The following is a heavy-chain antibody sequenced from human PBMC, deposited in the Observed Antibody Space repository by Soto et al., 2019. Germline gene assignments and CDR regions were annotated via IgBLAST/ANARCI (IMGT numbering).Heavy chain of an antibody. J-gene: IGHJ4*02. D-gene: IGHD6-6*01. V-gene: IGHV1-69*13. CDR3: ARDHHSSSSFDY. CDR2: IIPIFGTA. Sequence: EASVKVSCKASGGTFSSYAISWVRQAPGQGLGWMGGIIPIFGTANYAQKFQGRVTITADESTSTAYMELSSLRSEDTAVYYCARDHHSSSSFDYWGQGTLVTVSS. CDR1: GGTFSSYA.